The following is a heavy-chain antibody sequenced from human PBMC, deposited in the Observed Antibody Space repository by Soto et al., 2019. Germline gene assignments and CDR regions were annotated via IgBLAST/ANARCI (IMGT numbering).Heavy chain of an antibody. Sequence: GGSLRLSCAASGFTFSSYAMSWVRQAPGKGLEWVSAISGSGGSTYYADSVKGRFTISRDNSKNTLYLQTNSLRAEDTAVYYCAKTEPDSGSYPYFAYWGQGPLATVSS. CDR1: GFTFSSYA. CDR2: ISGSGGST. V-gene: IGHV3-23*01. J-gene: IGHJ4*02. D-gene: IGHD1-26*01. CDR3: AKTEPDSGSYPYFAY.